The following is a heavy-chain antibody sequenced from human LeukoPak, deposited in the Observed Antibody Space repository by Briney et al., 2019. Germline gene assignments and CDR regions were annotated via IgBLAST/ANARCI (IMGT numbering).Heavy chain of an antibody. CDR1: GFTVSNNY. D-gene: IGHD3-22*01. J-gene: IGHJ3*02. Sequence: GGSLRLSCIASGFTVSNNYMSWVRQAPEKGLEWVSVIYSGGSTSYADSVKGRFTISRDNAKNSLYLQMNSLRAEDTALYYCGREYECSGYSDACDIWGQGTMVSVSS. V-gene: IGHV3-66*01. CDR3: GREYECSGYSDACDI. CDR2: IYSGGST.